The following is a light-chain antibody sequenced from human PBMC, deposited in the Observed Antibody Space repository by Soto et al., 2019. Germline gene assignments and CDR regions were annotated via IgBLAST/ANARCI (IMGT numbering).Light chain of an antibody. CDR1: SSNIGAGYD. Sequence: CAGSSSNIGAGYDVHWFQQFPGTAPRLLIYGNNNRPSGAPDRFSGSESGTSASLAIAGLQAGDEAIYYCQSFDSDLSAFVFGTGTKVTVL. CDR2: GNN. V-gene: IGLV1-40*01. CDR3: QSFDSDLSAFV. J-gene: IGLJ1*01.